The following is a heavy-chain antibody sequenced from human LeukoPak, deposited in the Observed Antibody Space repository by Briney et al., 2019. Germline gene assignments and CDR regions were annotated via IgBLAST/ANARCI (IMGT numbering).Heavy chain of an antibody. D-gene: IGHD6-13*01. CDR3: ARARAVEQQPVRKYENLSYP. V-gene: IGHV4-34*01. Sequence: SETLSLTCAVYGGSFSGYYWSWIREPPGKGLEWVGEINHSGSTNYTPSLKRRVTISVDTSKNKFSMKLSCVTAADTAVYYCARARAVEQQPVRKYENLSYPWGQGTLVTVSS. CDR2: INHSGST. CDR1: GGSFSGYY. J-gene: IGHJ5*02.